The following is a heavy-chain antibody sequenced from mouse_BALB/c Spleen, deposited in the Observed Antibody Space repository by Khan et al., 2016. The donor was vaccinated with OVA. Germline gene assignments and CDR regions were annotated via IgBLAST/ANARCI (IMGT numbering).Heavy chain of an antibody. CDR1: GFTFSRFG. V-gene: IGHV5-17*02. Sequence: EVELVESGGGLVQPGGSRKLSCAASGFTFSRFGMHWVRQAPEKGLEWVAYISSGSSTIYYADTVKGRSTISTDNSTNTLFLQMTSLRSEDTAMYYCARDSNFDYWGQGTTLTVSS. J-gene: IGHJ2*01. CDR2: ISSGSSTI. CDR3: ARDSNFDY.